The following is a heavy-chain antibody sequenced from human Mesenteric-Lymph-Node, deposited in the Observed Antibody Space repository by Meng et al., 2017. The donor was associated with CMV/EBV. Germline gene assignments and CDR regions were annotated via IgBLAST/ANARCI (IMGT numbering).Heavy chain of an antibody. D-gene: IGHD2-2*01. CDR1: GYTFTSYG. J-gene: IGHJ6*02. CDR3: ARGGVVVPGAMGDYYGMDV. Sequence: ASVKVSCKASGYTFTSYGISWVRQAPGQGLEWMGWINPNSGGTNYAQKFQGRVTMTRDTSINTAYMELSRLRSDDTAVYYCARGGVVVPGAMGDYYGMDVWGQGTTVTVSS. V-gene: IGHV1-2*02. CDR2: INPNSGGT.